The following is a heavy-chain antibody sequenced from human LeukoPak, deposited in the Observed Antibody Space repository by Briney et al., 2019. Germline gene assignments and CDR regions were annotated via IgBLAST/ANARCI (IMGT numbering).Heavy chain of an antibody. D-gene: IGHD3-22*01. V-gene: IGHV3-53*04. CDR3: AREPYYYDSIELDY. J-gene: IGHJ4*02. Sequence: GGSLRLSCAASGFTVSSNYMSWVRQAPGKGLEWVSVIYSGGSTYYADSVKGRFTISRHNSKNTLYLQMNSLRAEDTAVYYCAREPYYYDSIELDYWGQGTLVTVSS. CDR1: GFTVSSNY. CDR2: IYSGGST.